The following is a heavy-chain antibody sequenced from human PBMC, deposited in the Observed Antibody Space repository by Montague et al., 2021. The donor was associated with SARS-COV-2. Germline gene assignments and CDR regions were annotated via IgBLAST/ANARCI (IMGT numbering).Heavy chain of an antibody. CDR1: GASVSSINW. D-gene: IGHD4-23*01. CDR2: IHHTGII. V-gene: IGHV4-4*02. CDR3: ARGGGGLALDY. J-gene: IGHJ4*02. Sequence: SETLSLTCAVSGASVSSINWWSWVRQPPGRGLEWIAEIHHTGIINFNPSLRSRGLISLDSSKNQFSLQLRSMTAADTAVYYCARGGGGLALDYWGQGTLVTVSS.